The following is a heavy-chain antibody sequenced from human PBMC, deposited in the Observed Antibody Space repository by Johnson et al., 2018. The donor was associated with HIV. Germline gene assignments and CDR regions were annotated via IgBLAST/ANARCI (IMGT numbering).Heavy chain of an antibody. J-gene: IGHJ3*02. CDR2: IYSGGST. V-gene: IGHV3-66*01. CDR1: GFTVSSNY. CDR3: ARDPLVGTVTVGAFDI. D-gene: IGHD1-26*01. Sequence: VQLVESGGGLVQPGGSLRLSCVASGFTVSSNYMNWVRQAPGKGLEWVSVIYSGGSTYYADSVKGRFIISRDNSKNTLYLQMNSLRAEDTAVYFCARDPLVGTVTVGAFDIWGQGTVVIVSS.